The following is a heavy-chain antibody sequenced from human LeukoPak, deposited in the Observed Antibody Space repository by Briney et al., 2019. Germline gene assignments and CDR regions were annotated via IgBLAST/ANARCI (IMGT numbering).Heavy chain of an antibody. Sequence: ASVKVSCKASGYTFTSYAMNWVRQAPGQGLEWMGWINTNTGNPTYAQGFTGRFVFSLDTSVSTAYLQISSLKAEDTAVYYCARDSQYSGYDSYDCWGQGTLVTVSS. V-gene: IGHV7-4-1*02. D-gene: IGHD5-12*01. J-gene: IGHJ4*02. CDR2: INTNTGNP. CDR3: ARDSQYSGYDSYDC. CDR1: GYTFTSYA.